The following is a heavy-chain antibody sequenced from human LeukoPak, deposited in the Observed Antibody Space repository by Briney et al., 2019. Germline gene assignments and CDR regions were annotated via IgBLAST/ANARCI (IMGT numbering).Heavy chain of an antibody. V-gene: IGHV3-21*04. Sequence: PGGSLRLSCAASGFTFSSYNMNWVRQAPGKGLEWVSSITTSSTYTFYADSVKGRFTISRDNAKNSLYLQMNSLRAEDTALYYCAKDRGPYCSSTSCYPFDIWGQGTMVTVSS. CDR1: GFTFSSYN. CDR3: AKDRGPYCSSTSCYPFDI. J-gene: IGHJ3*02. CDR2: ITTSSTYT. D-gene: IGHD2-2*01.